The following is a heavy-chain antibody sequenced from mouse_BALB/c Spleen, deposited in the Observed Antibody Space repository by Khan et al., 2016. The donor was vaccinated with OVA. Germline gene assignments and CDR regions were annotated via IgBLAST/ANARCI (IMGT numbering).Heavy chain of an antibody. V-gene: IGHV1-77*01. J-gene: IGHJ2*01. Sequence: VQLQESGPVLVKPGASVKMSCKASGYTFTDYIINWVRQRTGQGLEWIGQIYPGSGSTYYNEKFKGKATLTADTSSNTAYIKPRSLTSEDSAVYFGARSGYGSMGYWGQGTTLTVSS. CDR2: IYPGSGST. CDR1: GYTFTDYI. D-gene: IGHD1-1*01. CDR3: ARSGYGSMGY.